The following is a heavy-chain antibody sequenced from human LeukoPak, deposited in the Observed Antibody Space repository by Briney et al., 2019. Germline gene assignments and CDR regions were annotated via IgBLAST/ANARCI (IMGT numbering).Heavy chain of an antibody. J-gene: IGHJ1*01. CDR2: INPDGRDT. D-gene: IGHD2-21*02. CDR1: GFTFNRCW. CDR3: TSWGDTTAEYFQR. Sequence: GGSLRLSCVVSGFTFNRCWMNWVRQTPGKGLEWVAHINPDGRDTYYVDSVKGRFTISRDNAQNSMYLQMNSLRVEDTAVYYCTSWGDTTAEYFQRWGQGTLVTVSS. V-gene: IGHV3-7*01.